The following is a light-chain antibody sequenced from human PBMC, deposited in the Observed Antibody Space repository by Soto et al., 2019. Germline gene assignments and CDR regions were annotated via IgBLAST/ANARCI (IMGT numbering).Light chain of an antibody. V-gene: IGKV3-20*01. Sequence: EIVMTQSPATLYVTQGERATLSCRASQSVKTFLVWYQQRPGQAPRLLIYGASSRATGIPDRFSGSGSGTDFTLTISRLEPEDFAVYYCQQYGRSLWTFGQGTKVDI. CDR3: QQYGRSLWT. CDR1: QSVKTF. J-gene: IGKJ1*01. CDR2: GAS.